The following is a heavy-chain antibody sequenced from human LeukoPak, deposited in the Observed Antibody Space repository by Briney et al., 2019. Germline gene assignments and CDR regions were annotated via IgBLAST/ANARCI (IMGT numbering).Heavy chain of an antibody. CDR2: IYYSGST. V-gene: IGHV4-59*01. J-gene: IGHJ6*02. Sequence: SETLSLTCTVSGGSISSYYWSWIRQPPGKGLEWIGYIYYSGSTNYNPSLKSRVTISVDTSKNQFSLKLSSVIAADTAVYYCARGDYDILTGYNYYYYYGMDVWGQGTTVTVSS. D-gene: IGHD3-9*01. CDR3: ARGDYDILTGYNYYYYYGMDV. CDR1: GGSISSYY.